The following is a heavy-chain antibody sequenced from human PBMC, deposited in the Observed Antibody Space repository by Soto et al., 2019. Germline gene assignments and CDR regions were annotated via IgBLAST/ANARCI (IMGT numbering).Heavy chain of an antibody. Sequence: PGGSLRLSCVGSGFSFSSYWVHWVRQPPGKGLEWVSRINAGGTSISYADSVKGRFTISRDNAKNTLYLQMDGLGVDDTALYYCAKGRSYYYYYGVDVWGQGTTVTVSS. V-gene: IGHV3-74*01. CDR1: GFSFSSYW. J-gene: IGHJ6*02. CDR2: INAGGTSI. CDR3: AKGRSYYYYYGVDV.